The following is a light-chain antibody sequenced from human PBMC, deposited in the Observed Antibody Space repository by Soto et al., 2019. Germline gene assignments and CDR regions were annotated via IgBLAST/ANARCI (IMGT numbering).Light chain of an antibody. Sequence: EMVVTQSPVTLSVSPGERATLSCRASQGVRTNVAWYQQKPGQAPRLLIYSASTRAPGVPARVGGSGSGTEFTLTISNLQSEDFAVYYCQQYDVWPVAFGQGTKLEIK. CDR2: SAS. CDR3: QQYDVWPVA. CDR1: QGVRTN. J-gene: IGKJ2*01. V-gene: IGKV3-15*01.